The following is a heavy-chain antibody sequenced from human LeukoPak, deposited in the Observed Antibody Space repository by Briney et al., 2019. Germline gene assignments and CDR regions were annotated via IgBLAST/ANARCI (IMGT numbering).Heavy chain of an antibody. CDR2: IYHSGST. V-gene: IGHV4-38-2*02. J-gene: IGHJ4*02. CDR1: GYSISSGYY. Sequence: PSETLSLTCTVSGYSISSGYYWGWIRQPPGKGLEWIGSIYHSGSTYYNPSLKSRVTISVDTSKNQFSLKLSSVTAADTAVYYCARTIALKDGIAATNYWGQGTLVTVSS. D-gene: IGHD6-13*01. CDR3: ARTIALKDGIAATNY.